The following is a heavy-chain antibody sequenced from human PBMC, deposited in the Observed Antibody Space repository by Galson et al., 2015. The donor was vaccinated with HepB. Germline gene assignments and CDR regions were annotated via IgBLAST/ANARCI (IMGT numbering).Heavy chain of an antibody. CDR1: GFTFSSYA. D-gene: IGHD1-26*01. J-gene: IGHJ4*02. CDR3: AKEVSGRYPRQIDY. Sequence: SLRLSCAASGFTFSSYAMHWVRQAPGKGLEYVSAISSNGGSTYYADSVKGGFTISRDNSKNTLYLQMSSLRAEDTAIYYCAKEVSGRYPRQIDYWGQGTLVTVSS. CDR2: ISSNGGST. V-gene: IGHV3-64D*06.